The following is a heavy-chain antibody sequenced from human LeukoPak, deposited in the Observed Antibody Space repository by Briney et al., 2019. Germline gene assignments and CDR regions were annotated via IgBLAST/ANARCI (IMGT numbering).Heavy chain of an antibody. CDR1: GGSSSGYY. CDR2: INHSGST. V-gene: IGHV4-34*01. Sequence: SETLSLTCAVYGGSSSGYYWSWIRQPPGKGLEWIGEINHSGSTNYNPSLKSRVTISVDTSKNQFSLKLSSVTAADTAVYYCARHNRFPYCFQHWGQGTLVTVSS. CDR3: ARHNRFPYCFQH. D-gene: IGHD2-21*01. J-gene: IGHJ1*01.